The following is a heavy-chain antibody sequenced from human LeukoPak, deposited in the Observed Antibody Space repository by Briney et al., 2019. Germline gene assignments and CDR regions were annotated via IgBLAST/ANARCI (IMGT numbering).Heavy chain of an antibody. Sequence: GGSLRLSCAASGFTFSSYWMSWVRQAPGKGLEYVSAISSNGGSTYYANSVKGRFTISRDNSKNTLYLQMGSLRAEDMAVYYCARGAPGDYWGQGTLVTVSS. V-gene: IGHV3-64*01. CDR2: ISSNGGST. D-gene: IGHD7-27*01. CDR1: GFTFSSYW. CDR3: ARGAPGDY. J-gene: IGHJ4*02.